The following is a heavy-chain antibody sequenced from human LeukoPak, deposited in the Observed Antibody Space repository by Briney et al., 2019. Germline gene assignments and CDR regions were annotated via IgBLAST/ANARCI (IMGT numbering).Heavy chain of an antibody. V-gene: IGHV1-2*02. D-gene: IGHD5-12*01. CDR3: ARGAMVATLFFDY. Sequence: GASVKVSCKASGYTFTCYYMHWVRQAPGQGLEWMGWINPNSGGTNYAQKFQGGVTMTRDTSISTAYMELSRLRSDDTAVYYCARGAMVATLFFDYWGQGTLVTVSS. CDR2: INPNSGGT. J-gene: IGHJ4*02. CDR1: GYTFTCYY.